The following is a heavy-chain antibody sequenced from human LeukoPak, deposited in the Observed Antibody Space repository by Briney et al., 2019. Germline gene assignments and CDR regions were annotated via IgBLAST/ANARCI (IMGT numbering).Heavy chain of an antibody. CDR2: IYHSGTT. J-gene: IGHJ4*02. D-gene: IGHD2-2*01. CDR3: ANKVYCSTTSCYPAGY. Sequence: PSETLSLTCPVSGGSISTNKFYWGWIRQPPEKGLEWIGEIYHSGTTNYNPSLESRVTISLDTSNNQFFLDLNSVTAADTAVYYCANKVYCSTTSCYPAGYWGQGTLVTVSS. CDR1: GGSISTNKFY. V-gene: IGHV4-39*07.